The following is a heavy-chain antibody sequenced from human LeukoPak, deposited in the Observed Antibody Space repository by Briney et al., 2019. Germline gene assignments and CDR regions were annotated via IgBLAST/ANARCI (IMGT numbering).Heavy chain of an antibody. J-gene: IGHJ4*02. V-gene: IGHV4-31*03. CDR2: IYYSGST. D-gene: IGHD5-12*01. CDR1: GGSISSGGYY. Sequence: SETLSLTCTVSGGSISSGGYYWSWIRQHPGKGLEWIGYIYYSGSTYYNPSLKSRVTISVDTSKNQFSLKLSSVTAADTAVYYCARDGASGYDSMVIDYWGQGTLVTVSS. CDR3: ARDGASGYDSMVIDY.